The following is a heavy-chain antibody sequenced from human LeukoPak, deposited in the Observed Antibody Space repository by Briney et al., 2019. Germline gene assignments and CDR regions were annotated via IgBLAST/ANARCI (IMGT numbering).Heavy chain of an antibody. V-gene: IGHV5-51*01. CDR2: IYPGDSDI. Sequence: GESLKISCKASGYSFISYWLGWVRQMPGKGPEWMGIIYPGDSDIRYSPSFQGQVTISADKSISTAYLRWSSLKASDTAMYYCAAPSSSWYGLDYWGQGTLVTVSS. J-gene: IGHJ4*02. CDR3: AAPSSSWYGLDY. D-gene: IGHD6-13*01. CDR1: GYSFISYW.